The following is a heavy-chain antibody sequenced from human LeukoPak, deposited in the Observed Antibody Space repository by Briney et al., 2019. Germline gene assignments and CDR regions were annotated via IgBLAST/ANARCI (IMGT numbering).Heavy chain of an antibody. D-gene: IGHD5-18*01. V-gene: IGHV1-18*01. CDR2: ISAYNGNT. CDR3: ARDSPTSYGISWADY. J-gene: IGHJ4*02. Sequence: ASVKISCQTSGYTFTSYGISWVRPVAEHGLEWMGWISAYNGNTNYAQKLQGRVTMTTDTSTSTAYMELRGLRSDDTAVYYCARDSPTSYGISWADYWGQGTLVTVSS. CDR1: GYTFTSYG.